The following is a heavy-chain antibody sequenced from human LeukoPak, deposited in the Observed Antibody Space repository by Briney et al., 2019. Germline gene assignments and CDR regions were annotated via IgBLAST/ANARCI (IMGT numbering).Heavy chain of an antibody. Sequence: SETLSLTCAVSGGSFSVYYWSWIRQTPGRGLEWIGEIVRDGSTAYNPSLRGRVTISIDTSNNHFSLHLNSVTAADTAVYYCARAGMTGPAPHYFDLWGQGVLVTVSS. V-gene: IGHV4-34*12. CDR2: IVRDGST. CDR1: GGSFSVYY. J-gene: IGHJ4*02. D-gene: IGHD3-9*01. CDR3: ARAGMTGPAPHYFDL.